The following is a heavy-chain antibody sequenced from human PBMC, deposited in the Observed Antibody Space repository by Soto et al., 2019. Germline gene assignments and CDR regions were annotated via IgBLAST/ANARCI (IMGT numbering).Heavy chain of an antibody. CDR3: HTHYGSGTYYSFDY. CDR1: GFTFSNYA. V-gene: IGHV3-23*01. J-gene: IGHJ4*02. D-gene: IGHD3-10*01. CDR2: ISGSGDST. Sequence: EVQVLESGGGLVQPGGSLRLSCAASGFTFSNYAMSWVRQAPGKGLEWVSAISGSGDSTDYADSVKGRFTISRDNSKNTLYLQMNSLKAEDTAVYYCHTHYGSGTYYSFDYWGQGTLVTVSS.